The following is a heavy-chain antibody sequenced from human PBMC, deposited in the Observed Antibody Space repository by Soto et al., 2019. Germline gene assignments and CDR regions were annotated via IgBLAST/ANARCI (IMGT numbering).Heavy chain of an antibody. Sequence: GGSLRLSCAASGFPFSSYAMSWVRQAPGKGLEWVSAISGSGGSTYYADSVKGRFTISRDNSKNTLYLQMNSLRAEDTAVYYCAKVAGSGRSDYYYGMDVWGQGTTVTVSS. CDR1: GFPFSSYA. CDR2: ISGSGGST. V-gene: IGHV3-23*01. D-gene: IGHD6-19*01. J-gene: IGHJ6*02. CDR3: AKVAGSGRSDYYYGMDV.